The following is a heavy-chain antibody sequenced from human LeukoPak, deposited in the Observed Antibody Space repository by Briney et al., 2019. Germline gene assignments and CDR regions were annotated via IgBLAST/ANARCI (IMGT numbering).Heavy chain of an antibody. D-gene: IGHD3-10*01. J-gene: IGHJ4*02. CDR2: IYCSGST. Sequence: SETLSLTGTVSGGSISSYYWSWIQQPPGKGLEWIGYIYCSGSTNYNPSLKSRVTISVDTSKNQFSLKLSSVTAADTAVYYCARGPGARGVVDYWGQGTLVTVSS. CDR1: GGSISSYY. V-gene: IGHV4-59*01. CDR3: ARGPGARGVVDY.